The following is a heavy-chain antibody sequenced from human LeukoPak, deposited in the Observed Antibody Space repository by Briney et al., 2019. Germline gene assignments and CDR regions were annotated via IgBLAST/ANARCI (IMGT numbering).Heavy chain of an antibody. D-gene: IGHD5-18*01. CDR2: IYYSGST. CDR1: GGSISSSSYY. CDR3: ARHPVKSSYGYLALDY. V-gene: IGHV4-39*01. Sequence: SETLSLTCTVSGGSISSSSYYWGWIRQPPGKGLEWIGSIYYSGSTYYNPSLKSPVTISVDTSKKQFSLKLSSVTAADTAVYYCARHPVKSSYGYLALDYWGQGTLVTVSS. J-gene: IGHJ4*02.